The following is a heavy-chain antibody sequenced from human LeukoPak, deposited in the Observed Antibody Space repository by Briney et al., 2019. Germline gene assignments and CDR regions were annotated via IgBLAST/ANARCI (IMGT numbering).Heavy chain of an antibody. CDR3: ARTRGCSGGTCDNFDY. V-gene: IGHV3-23*01. D-gene: IGHD2-15*01. CDR2: ISGSGGST. J-gene: IGHJ4*02. CDR1: GFTFSSYA. Sequence: PGGSLRLSCAASGFTFSSYAMSWVRQAPGKGLEWVSAISGSGGSTYYADSVKGRFTISRDNSKNTLYLQMNSLRAEDTAVYYCARTRGCSGGTCDNFDYWGQGTLVPVSS.